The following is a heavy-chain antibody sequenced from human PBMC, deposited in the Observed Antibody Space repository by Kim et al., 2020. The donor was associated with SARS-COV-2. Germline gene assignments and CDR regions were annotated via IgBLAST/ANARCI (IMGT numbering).Heavy chain of an antibody. CDR1: GGSISSGSYY. CDR3: ARELGWHPNWFDP. D-gene: IGHD6-19*01. CDR2: IYTSGST. V-gene: IGHV4-61*02. J-gene: IGHJ5*02. Sequence: SETLSLTCTVSGGSISSGSYYWSWIRQPAGKGLEWIGRIYTSGSTNYNPSLKSRVTISVDTSKNQFSLKLSSVTAADTAVYYCARELGWHPNWFDPWGQGTLVTVSS.